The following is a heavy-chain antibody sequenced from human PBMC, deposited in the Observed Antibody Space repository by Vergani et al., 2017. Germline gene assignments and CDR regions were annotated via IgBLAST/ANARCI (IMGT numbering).Heavy chain of an antibody. CDR2: IDPSDSYT. CDR3: AAHSSGYPPRGY. D-gene: IGHD3-22*01. CDR1: GYSFTSYW. Sequence: EVQLVPSGAEVKKPGESLRISCKGSGYSFTSYWISWVRQMPGKGLEWMGRIDPSDSYTNYSPSFQGHVTISAYKSISTAYLQWSSLKASDTAMYYCAAHSSGYPPRGYWGQGTLVTVSS. J-gene: IGHJ4*02. V-gene: IGHV5-10-1*01.